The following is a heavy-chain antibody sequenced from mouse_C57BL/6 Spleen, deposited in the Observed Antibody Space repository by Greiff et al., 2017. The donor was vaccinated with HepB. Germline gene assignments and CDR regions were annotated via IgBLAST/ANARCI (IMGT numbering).Heavy chain of an antibody. Sequence: QVQLQQPGAELVKPGASVKLSCKASGYTFTSYWMQWVKQRPGQGLEWIGEIDPSDSYTNYNQQFKGKATFTVDTSSSTAYMQLSSLTSEDSAVYYCARKDYYGSSYWFAYWGQGTLVTVSA. V-gene: IGHV1-50*01. D-gene: IGHD1-1*01. J-gene: IGHJ3*01. CDR2: IDPSDSYT. CDR3: ARKDYYGSSYWFAY. CDR1: GYTFTSYW.